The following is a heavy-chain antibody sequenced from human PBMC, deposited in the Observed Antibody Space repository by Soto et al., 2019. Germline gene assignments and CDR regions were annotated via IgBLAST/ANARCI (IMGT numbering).Heavy chain of an antibody. J-gene: IGHJ4*02. D-gene: IGHD6-13*01. CDR3: AKVLEGSTWYGRPAYHF. V-gene: IGHV3-30*18. CDR2: IPDDGRNK. CDR1: GFTFSSYG. Sequence: QVQLVESGGGVVQPGRSLRLSCAASGFTFSSYGMHWVRQAPGKGLEWVAVIPDDGRNKYYADSVKGRFTISRDNSKNTLYLQMNSLKTEDTAVYYCAKVLEGSTWYGRPAYHFWGQGALVTVSS.